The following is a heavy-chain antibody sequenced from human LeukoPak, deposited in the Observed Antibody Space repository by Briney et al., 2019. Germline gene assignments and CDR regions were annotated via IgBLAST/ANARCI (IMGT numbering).Heavy chain of an antibody. Sequence: GGSLRLSCAASGFTFSSYAMSWVRQAPGKGLEWVAVISYDGSNKYYADSVKGRFTISRDNSKNTLYLQMNSLRAEDTAVYYCARSRNRYCSSTSCYTADYWGQGTLVTVSS. CDR3: ARSRNRYCSSTSCYTADY. V-gene: IGHV3-30-3*01. CDR2: ISYDGSNK. CDR1: GFTFSSYA. J-gene: IGHJ4*02. D-gene: IGHD2-2*02.